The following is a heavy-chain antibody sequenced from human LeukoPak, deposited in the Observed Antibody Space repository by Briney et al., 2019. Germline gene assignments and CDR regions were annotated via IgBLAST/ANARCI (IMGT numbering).Heavy chain of an antibody. Sequence: GGSLRLSCAASGFTFSSYWMSWVRQAPGKGLEWVANIKQDGSEKYYVDSVKGRFTISRDNAKNSLYLQMNSLRAEDTAVYYCARVKGDIVVVPAAMDYYYYMDVWGKGTTVTVSS. J-gene: IGHJ6*03. V-gene: IGHV3-7*01. CDR1: GFTFSSYW. CDR2: IKQDGSEK. D-gene: IGHD2-2*01. CDR3: ARVKGDIVVVPAAMDYYYYMDV.